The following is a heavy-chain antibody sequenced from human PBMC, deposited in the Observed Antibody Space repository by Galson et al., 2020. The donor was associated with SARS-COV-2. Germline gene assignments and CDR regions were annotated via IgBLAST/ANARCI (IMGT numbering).Heavy chain of an antibody. V-gene: IGHV3-33*01. CDR2: IFFDGSEK. CDR1: GFTVSDHA. Sequence: GGSLRLSCAASGFTVSDHAMHWGRQAPGKGLEWVAQIFFDGSEKYYGDSVRGRFTISRDSSKNTVYLQMNNLRVDDTAVYYCARDGQSSRGWAFDYWGQGTLLTVSS. CDR3: ARDGQSSRGWAFDY. D-gene: IGHD6-19*01. J-gene: IGHJ4*02.